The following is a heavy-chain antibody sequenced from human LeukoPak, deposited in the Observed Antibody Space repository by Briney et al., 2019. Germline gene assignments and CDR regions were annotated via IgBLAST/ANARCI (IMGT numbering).Heavy chain of an antibody. CDR2: IYVTGT. D-gene: IGHD3-16*02. Sequence: PSETLSLTCTVSGGSIGTYYWSWVRQSPGTGLEWIGYIYVTGTRYNPYLQSRVTISVDRSRNQFFLKVTSVTAADTAVYYCARHIGGGIEDMDVWGRGTKVTVSS. CDR1: GGSIGTYY. CDR3: ARHIGGGIEDMDV. V-gene: IGHV4-59*08. J-gene: IGHJ6*03.